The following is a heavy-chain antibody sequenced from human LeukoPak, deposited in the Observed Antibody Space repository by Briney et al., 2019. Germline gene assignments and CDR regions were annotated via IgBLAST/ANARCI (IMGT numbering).Heavy chain of an antibody. Sequence: GGSLRLSCRASGFSFSTYSMNWVRQAPGKGLEWVSVIRAEGDPTHYADSVKGRFTISRDNSKNMLYLQMNSLRAEDTAIYYWGKVGLCINSFSQTKIVGVVYVDPWGQETLVTVSS. V-gene: IGHV3-23*01. CDR1: GFSFSTYS. J-gene: IGHJ5*02. D-gene: IGHD3-22*01. CDR3: GKVGLCINSFSQTKIVGVVYVDP. CDR2: IRAEGDPT.